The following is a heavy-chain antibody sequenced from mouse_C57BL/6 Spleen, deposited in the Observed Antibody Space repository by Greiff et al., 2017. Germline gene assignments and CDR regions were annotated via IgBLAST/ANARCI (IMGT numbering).Heavy chain of an antibody. CDR2: FDPNSGGT. CDR1: GYTFTSYW. D-gene: IGHD1-1*01. CDR3: ASITTVVATDY. Sequence: VQLQQPGAELVKPGASVKLSCKASGYTFTSYWMHWVKQRPGRGLEWIGRFDPNSGGTKYNEKFKSKATLTVDKPSSTAYMQRSSLTSEDSAVYYCASITTVVATDYWGQGTTLTVSS. V-gene: IGHV1-72*01. J-gene: IGHJ2*01.